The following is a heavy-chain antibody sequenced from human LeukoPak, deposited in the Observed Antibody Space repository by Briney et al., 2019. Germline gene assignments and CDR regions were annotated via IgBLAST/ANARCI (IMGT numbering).Heavy chain of an antibody. V-gene: IGHV3-23*01. CDR1: GFTFSSYA. CDR3: AKSTYYDFWSGYYPEGGDYYMDV. D-gene: IGHD3-3*01. CDR2: ISGSGGST. Sequence: GGSLRLSCAASGFTFSSYAMSWVRQAPGKGLEWVSAISGSGGSTYYADSVKGRFTISRDNSKNTLYLQMNSLRAEDTAVYYCAKSTYYDFWSGYYPEGGDYYMDVWGKGTTVTVSS. J-gene: IGHJ6*03.